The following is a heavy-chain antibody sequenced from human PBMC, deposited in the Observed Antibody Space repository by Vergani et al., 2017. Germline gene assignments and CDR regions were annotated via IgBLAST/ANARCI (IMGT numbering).Heavy chain of an antibody. J-gene: IGHJ4*02. D-gene: IGHD6-19*01. CDR3: AKDEAGGWYLPGYFDY. Sequence: EVHLLESGGGQVEAGGSLRLSCVASGFTFSNSAMSWVRQTSGKGLEWVSAISGHGDRTYYADSVKGRFTISRDNSKNTLYLQMNSLRAEDTAVYYCAKDEAGGWYLPGYFDYWGQGTLVTVSS. CDR2: ISGHGDRT. V-gene: IGHV3-23*01. CDR1: GFTFSNSA.